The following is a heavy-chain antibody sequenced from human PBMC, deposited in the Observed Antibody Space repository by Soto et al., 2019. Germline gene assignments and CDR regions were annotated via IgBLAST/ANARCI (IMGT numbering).Heavy chain of an antibody. CDR3: ARDHINGWKFDY. Sequence: WGSLRLSCAASGFTFINYWIVLFRHAPWKGLEWVANIKQDGSENYYVDSVKGRFTTSRDNTKNSFYLQMNSLRAEDTAVYYCARDHINGWKFDYWGRGTLVTVSS. V-gene: IGHV3-7*01. D-gene: IGHD6-19*01. J-gene: IGHJ4*02. CDR1: GFTFINYW. CDR2: IKQDGSEN.